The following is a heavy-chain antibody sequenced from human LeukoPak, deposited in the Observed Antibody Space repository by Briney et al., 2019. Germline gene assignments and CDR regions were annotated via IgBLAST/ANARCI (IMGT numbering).Heavy chain of an antibody. CDR1: GFTLSSFY. CDR3: ARGAWGYSVHFDN. CDR2: INSDGTDT. D-gene: IGHD3-16*01. Sequence: GGSLRLSCATAGFTLSSFYMHWVRQRPGKGLVWVSRINSDGTDTKYADSAKGRFTISRDNTNNTVYLQMNNLGAEDTAVYYCARGAWGYSVHFDNWGQGALVTVSS. V-gene: IGHV3-74*03. J-gene: IGHJ4*02.